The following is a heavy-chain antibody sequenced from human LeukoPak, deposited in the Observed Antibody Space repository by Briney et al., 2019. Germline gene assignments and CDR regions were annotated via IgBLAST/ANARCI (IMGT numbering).Heavy chain of an antibody. J-gene: IGHJ4*02. CDR2: IYFTGNT. CDR1: GGSISTSY. CDR3: ARDPLAGPFDF. Sequence: PSETLSLTCTVSGGSISTSYWSWLRQPPGKGLEYIGYIYFTGNTNYNPSLKSRVSISIDTSKNQFSLQLSSVTAADTAVYYCARDPLAGPFDFWGQGTLVTVSS. D-gene: IGHD6-13*01. V-gene: IGHV4-59*01.